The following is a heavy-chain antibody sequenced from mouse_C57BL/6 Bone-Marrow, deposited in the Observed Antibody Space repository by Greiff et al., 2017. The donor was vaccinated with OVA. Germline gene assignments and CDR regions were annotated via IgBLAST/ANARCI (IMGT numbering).Heavy chain of an antibody. D-gene: IGHD4-1*01. Sequence: VQLQQSGAELVKPGASVKLSCKASGYTFTEYTIPWVQQRSGQGLEWIGLFYPGSGSIQSNEKFKDKATLTADKSYSTDYMELSRLTSEDAAVYFCERQEFPQTAFDYWGQGTLVTVSA. CDR1: GYTFTEYT. CDR2: FYPGSGSI. J-gene: IGHJ3*01. V-gene: IGHV1-62-2*01. CDR3: ERQEFPQTAFDY.